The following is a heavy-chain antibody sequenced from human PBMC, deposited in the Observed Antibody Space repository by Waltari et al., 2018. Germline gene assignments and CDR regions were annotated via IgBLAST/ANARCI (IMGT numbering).Heavy chain of an antibody. CDR1: GGTFSSYA. Sequence: QVQLVQSGAEVKKPGSSVKVSCKASGGTFSSYAIRWVRQAPGQGLEWMGGIIPIFGTANYAQKFQGRVTITADESTSTAYMELSSLRSEDTAVYYCARGLGGYNPNPFDYWGQGTLVTVSS. V-gene: IGHV1-69*01. CDR3: ARGLGGYNPNPFDY. D-gene: IGHD5-12*01. CDR2: IIPIFGTA. J-gene: IGHJ4*02.